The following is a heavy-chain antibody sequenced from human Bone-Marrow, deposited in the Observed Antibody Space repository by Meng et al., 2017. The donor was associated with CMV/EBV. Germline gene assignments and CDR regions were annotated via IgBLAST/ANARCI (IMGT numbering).Heavy chain of an antibody. J-gene: IGHJ4*02. Sequence: GGSLRLSCAASGFSFSSYWMHWVRQGPGKGLVWVSRINSDGSTTTYADFVKGRFTISRDNAKNSLYLQMNSLRAEDTAVYYCARSASGSYWEGYDFDYWGQGTLVTVSS. CDR1: GFSFSSYW. V-gene: IGHV3-74*01. CDR3: ARSASGSYWEGYDFDY. D-gene: IGHD1-26*01. CDR2: INSDGSTT.